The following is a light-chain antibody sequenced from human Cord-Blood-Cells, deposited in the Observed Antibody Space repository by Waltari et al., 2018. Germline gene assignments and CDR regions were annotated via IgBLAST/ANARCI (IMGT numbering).Light chain of an antibody. CDR2: GAS. CDR1: PSVSSN. V-gene: IGKV3-15*01. J-gene: IGKJ2*01. Sequence: EIVMTQSPATLSVSLWERATVSCRSSPSVSSNLAWYQQKPGQSPRLLIYGASTRATGIPARFSGSGSGTEFTLTISSLQSEDFAVYYCQQYNNWLYTFGQGTKLEIK. CDR3: QQYNNWLYT.